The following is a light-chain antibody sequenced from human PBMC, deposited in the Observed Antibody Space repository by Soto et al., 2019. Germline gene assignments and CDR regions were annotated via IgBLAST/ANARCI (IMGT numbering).Light chain of an antibody. J-gene: IGLJ1*01. Sequence: QSALTQPASVSGSPGQSITISCTGTNGDLGSYNLISWYQQHPGKAPKLVIYEGNERPSGVSHRFSGSKSGNTVSLTISGLQAEDEADYYSCSHAGGSPFYVFGPGTKLTVL. V-gene: IGLV2-23*01. CDR3: CSHAGGSPFYV. CDR2: EGN. CDR1: NGDLGSYNL.